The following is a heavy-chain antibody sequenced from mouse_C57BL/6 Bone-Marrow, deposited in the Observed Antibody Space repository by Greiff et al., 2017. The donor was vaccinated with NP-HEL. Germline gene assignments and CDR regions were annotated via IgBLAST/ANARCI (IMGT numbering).Heavy chain of an antibody. J-gene: IGHJ1*03. D-gene: IGHD4-1*01. CDR1: GYTFTSYW. CDR2: IDPSDSYT. CDR3: SLTGTGYFDV. V-gene: IGHV1-50*01. Sequence: QVQLQQPGAELVKPGASVKLSCKASGYTFTSYWMQWVKQRPGQGLEWIGEIDPSDSYTNYNQKFKGKATLTVDTSSSTAYMQLSSLTSEDSAVYYCSLTGTGYFDVWGTGTTVTVSS.